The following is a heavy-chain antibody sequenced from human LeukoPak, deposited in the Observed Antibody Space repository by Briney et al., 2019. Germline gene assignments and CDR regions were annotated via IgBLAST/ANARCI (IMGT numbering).Heavy chain of an antibody. CDR3: ARLPWHIDY. CDR1: GGSISRSSHY. D-gene: IGHD2-21*01. J-gene: IGHJ4*02. CDR2: IYYSGST. Sequence: SETLSPTCTVSGGSISRSSHYCGWVRQPPGKGLEWIGSIYYSGSTSYTPSLQSRVTISVDTSKNKFSLKLSSVTAADTAVYHCARLPWHIDYWGQGTLVTVSS. V-gene: IGHV4-39*01.